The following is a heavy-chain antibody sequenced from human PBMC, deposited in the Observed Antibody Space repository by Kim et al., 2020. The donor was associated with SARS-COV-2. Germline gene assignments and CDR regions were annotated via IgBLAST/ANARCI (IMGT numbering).Heavy chain of an antibody. V-gene: IGHV3-30*04. CDR2: ISYDGSNK. CDR1: GFTFSSYA. Sequence: GGSLRLSCAASGFTFSSYAMHWVRQAPGKGLEWVAVISYDGSNKYYADSVKGRFTISRDNSKNTLYLQMNSLRAEDTAVYYCARKEGSQLDPWIWFDPWGQGTLVTVSS. D-gene: IGHD3-10*01. J-gene: IGHJ5*02. CDR3: ARKEGSQLDPWIWFDP.